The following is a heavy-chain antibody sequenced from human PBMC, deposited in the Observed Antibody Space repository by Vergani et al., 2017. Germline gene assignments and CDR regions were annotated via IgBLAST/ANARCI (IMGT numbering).Heavy chain of an antibody. D-gene: IGHD2-15*01. CDR2: IKSDGRT. V-gene: IGHV3-66*02. J-gene: IGHJ4*01. CDR3: TRSQCSGTTCYCQYFDL. CDR1: GFRVTTYY. Sequence: VELLESGGGLAQPGGSLRVSCSASGFRVTTYYMSWVRQAPGKGLEWFSVIKSDGRTSYAESVRGRFTISRDTSRNAVYLQMNILRVEDTGVYYCTRSQCSGTTCYCQYFDLWGHGILVTVSS.